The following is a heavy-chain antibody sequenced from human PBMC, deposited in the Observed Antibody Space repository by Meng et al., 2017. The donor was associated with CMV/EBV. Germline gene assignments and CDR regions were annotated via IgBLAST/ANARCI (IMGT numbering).Heavy chain of an antibody. J-gene: IGHJ4*02. CDR2: ISGSGGST. D-gene: IGHD6-6*01. V-gene: IGHV3-23*01. CDR1: GFTFSSYA. CDR3: AKDRGEYSSSSEVDY. Sequence: GGSLRLSRAASGFTFSSYAMSWVRQAPGKGLEWVSAISGSGGSTYYADSVQGRFTISRDNSKNTLYLQMNSLRAEDTAVYYCAKDRGEYSSSSEVDYWGQGTLVTVSS.